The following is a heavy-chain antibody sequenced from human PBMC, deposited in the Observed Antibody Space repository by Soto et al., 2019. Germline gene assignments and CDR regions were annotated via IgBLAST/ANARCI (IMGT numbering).Heavy chain of an antibody. J-gene: IGHJ4*02. V-gene: IGHV3-49*04. D-gene: IGHD3-22*01. CDR3: TRYYYESSGYYVY. Sequence: LRLSCTGSGFTFGSYALSWVRQAPGKGLEWVGVIRSEANGGTTDYAASVKGRITISRDDSKSIAYMEINSLQTEDTAVYYCTRYYYESSGYYVYWGQGALVTVSS. CDR1: GFTFGSYA. CDR2: IRSEANGGTT.